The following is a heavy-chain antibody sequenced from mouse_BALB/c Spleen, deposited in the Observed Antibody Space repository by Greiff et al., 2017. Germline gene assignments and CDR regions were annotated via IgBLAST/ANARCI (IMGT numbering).Heavy chain of an antibody. CDR1: GFTFSSYG. CDR3: ARDNYYFDY. V-gene: IGHV5-6*01. J-gene: IGHJ2*01. Sequence: EVKLVESGGDLVKPGGSLKLSCAASGFTFSSYGMSWVRQTPDKRLEWVATISSGGSYTYYPDSVTGRFTISRDNAKNTLYLQMSSLKSEDTAMYYCARDNYYFDYWGQGTTLTVSS. CDR2: ISSGGSYT. D-gene: IGHD1-3*01.